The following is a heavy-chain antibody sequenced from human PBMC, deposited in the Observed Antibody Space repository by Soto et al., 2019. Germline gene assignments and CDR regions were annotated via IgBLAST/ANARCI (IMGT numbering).Heavy chain of an antibody. D-gene: IGHD1-26*01. J-gene: IGHJ4*02. CDR3: TRHGFQWELPGG. V-gene: IGHV3-73*01. CDR1: GFAFSGSA. Sequence: EVQLVESGGGLVQPGGSLKLSCAASGFAFSGSAMHWVRQASGKGLEWVGRIRSKANSYATAYAASVKGRFTISRDDSKNTAYLQINSLKTEDPAVYYCTRHGFQWELPGGWGQGTLVTVSS. CDR2: IRSKANSYAT.